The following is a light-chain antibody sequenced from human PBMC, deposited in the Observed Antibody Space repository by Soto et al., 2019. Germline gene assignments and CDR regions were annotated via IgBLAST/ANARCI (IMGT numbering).Light chain of an antibody. CDR1: QLISTW. CDR3: QQYNYSPWT. CDR2: DAS. Sequence: DIQMIQSPSTLSASVGDRVTITCRASQLISTWLAWYQQKSGKAPKLLISDASSLESGVASRFSGSGSGTDFTLTISRLQPEDVATYYCQQYNYSPWTVGQGTKVEIK. J-gene: IGKJ1*01. V-gene: IGKV1-5*01.